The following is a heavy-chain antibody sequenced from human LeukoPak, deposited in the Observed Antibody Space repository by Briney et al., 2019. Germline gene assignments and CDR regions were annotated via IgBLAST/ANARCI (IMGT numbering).Heavy chain of an antibody. V-gene: IGHV4-31*03. CDR1: GGSISSGGYY. CDR2: IYYSGST. J-gene: IGHJ4*02. D-gene: IGHD3-10*01. CDR3: ARNRPMVRGVGGYYFDY. Sequence: SQTLSLTCTVSGGSISSGGYYWSWIRQHPGKGLEWIGYIYYSGSTYYNPSLKSRVTISVDTSKNQFSLKLSSVTAADTAVYYCARNRPMVRGVGGYYFDYWGQGTLVTVSS.